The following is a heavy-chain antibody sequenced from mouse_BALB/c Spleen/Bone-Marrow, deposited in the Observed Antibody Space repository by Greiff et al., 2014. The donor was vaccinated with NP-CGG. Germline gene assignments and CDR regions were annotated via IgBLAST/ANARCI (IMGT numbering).Heavy chain of an antibody. D-gene: IGHD1-1*02. V-gene: IGHV1-63*02. Sequence: VQLLESGAELVRPGTSVKISCKASGYTFTNYWLGWLKQRPGHGLEWIGDIYPGGVCSNCNEKFKGKATLTADTSSSTAYMQLSSLTSDDSAVYHCSAWYPYYFAYWGQGTTLTVSS. CDR2: IYPGGVCS. J-gene: IGHJ2*01. CDR1: GYTFTNYW. CDR3: SAWYPYYFAY.